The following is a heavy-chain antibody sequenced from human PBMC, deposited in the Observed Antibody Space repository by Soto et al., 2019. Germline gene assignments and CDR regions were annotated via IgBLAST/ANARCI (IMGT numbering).Heavy chain of an antibody. D-gene: IGHD2-2*01. V-gene: IGHV4-4*07. CDR2: VYSSGTT. Sequence: SETLSLTCSVSGGSINSYWWSWIRQPAGKGLEWIGRVYSSGTTDYNPSLNSRATMSVETSKNQFSLKLSSVTAADTAVYYCARDIGSFAYAEGYWGQGIQVTVSS. J-gene: IGHJ4*02. CDR1: GGSINSYW. CDR3: ARDIGSFAYAEGY.